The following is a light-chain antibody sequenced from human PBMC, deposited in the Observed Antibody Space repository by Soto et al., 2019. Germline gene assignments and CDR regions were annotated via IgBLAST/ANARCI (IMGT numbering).Light chain of an antibody. CDR1: QSVSSN. Sequence: IVMKQSPATLSVSTGERATLSCRASQSVSSNLAWYQQKPGQAPRLLIYGASTRATVIPAGFSGSGSGTEFTLTISSLQSEDFAVYYCQQYDNWPPAWTFGQGTMVDI. J-gene: IGKJ1*01. CDR3: QQYDNWPPAWT. V-gene: IGKV3-15*01. CDR2: GAS.